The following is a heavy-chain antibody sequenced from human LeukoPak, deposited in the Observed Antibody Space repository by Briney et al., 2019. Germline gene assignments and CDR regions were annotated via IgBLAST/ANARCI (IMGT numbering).Heavy chain of an antibody. CDR2: MNPNSGNT. V-gene: IGHV1-8*01. Sequence: EASVKVSCKASGYTFTSYDINWVRQATGQGLEWMGWMNPNSGNTGYAQKFQGRVTMTRNTSISTAYMELSSLRSEDTAVYYCARGLGIAAAADYWGQGTLVTVSS. CDR1: GYTFTSYD. J-gene: IGHJ4*02. CDR3: ARGLGIAAAADY. D-gene: IGHD6-13*01.